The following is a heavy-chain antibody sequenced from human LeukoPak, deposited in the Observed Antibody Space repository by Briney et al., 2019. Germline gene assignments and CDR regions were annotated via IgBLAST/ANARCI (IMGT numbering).Heavy chain of an antibody. J-gene: IGHJ4*02. Sequence: PGGSLRLSCAASGFTFSSYGMHWVRQAPGKGLEWVSGISWNSGSIGYADSVKGRFTISRDNAKNSLYLQMNSLRAEDTALYYCAKDNGGSGYSSGWSYWGQGTLVTVSS. CDR3: AKDNGGSGYSSGWSY. CDR2: ISWNSGSI. CDR1: GFTFSSYG. V-gene: IGHV3-9*01. D-gene: IGHD6-19*01.